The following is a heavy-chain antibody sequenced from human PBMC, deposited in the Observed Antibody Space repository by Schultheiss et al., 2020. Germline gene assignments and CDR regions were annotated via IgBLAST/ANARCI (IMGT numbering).Heavy chain of an antibody. J-gene: IGHJ4*02. CDR2: SYYTGSS. CDR3: ARQPAAAETGVDY. D-gene: IGHD6-13*01. Sequence: SETLSLTCTVSGGSISSSSYYWGWIRQPPGKGLEWIGCSYYTGSSHYNSSLKSRATIAVDTPKNQFSLNLKSVTAADTGVYYCARQPAAAETGVDYWGQGTLVTVSS. V-gene: IGHV4-39*01. CDR1: GGSISSSSYY.